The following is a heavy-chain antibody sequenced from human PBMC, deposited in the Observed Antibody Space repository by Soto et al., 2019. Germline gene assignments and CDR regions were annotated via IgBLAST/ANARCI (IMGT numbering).Heavy chain of an antibody. CDR3: ARESEDLTSNFDY. Sequence: GGSLRLSFAASGFTFTSYSMNWVRQAPGKGLEWVSSISSTTNYIYYGDSMKGRFTICRDNAKNSLYLEMNSLRAEDTAVYYCARESEDLTSNFDYWGQGTLVTVSS. V-gene: IGHV3-21*06. CDR2: ISSTTNYI. CDR1: GFTFTSYS. J-gene: IGHJ4*02.